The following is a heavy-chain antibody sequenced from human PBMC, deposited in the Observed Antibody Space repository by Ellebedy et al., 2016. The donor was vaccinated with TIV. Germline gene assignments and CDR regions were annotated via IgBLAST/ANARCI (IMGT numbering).Heavy chain of an antibody. CDR2: LSGSSGST. Sequence: GESLKISCAASGFSSSSYGMSWVRQAPGKGLEWVSALSGSSGSTYYADSVRGRFTISSDNSKNTVYLQMNSLRAEDTAVYYCARDGAYCTTTSCYAHWGQGSLVTVSS. J-gene: IGHJ4*02. V-gene: IGHV3-23*01. D-gene: IGHD2-2*01. CDR1: GFSSSSYG. CDR3: ARDGAYCTTTSCYAH.